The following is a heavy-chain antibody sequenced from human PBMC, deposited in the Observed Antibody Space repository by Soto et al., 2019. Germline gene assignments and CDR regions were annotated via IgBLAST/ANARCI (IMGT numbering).Heavy chain of an antibody. Sequence: QVQLVESGGGVVQPGRCLRFSCAASGITFNSYGMHWVRQAPGKGLEWVAVISYDGSNKYYADSVKGRFTISRDNSKNTLYLQMNSLRAEDTAVYYCAPWFGAFDYWGQGTLVTVSS. V-gene: IGHV3-30*03. J-gene: IGHJ4*02. D-gene: IGHD3-10*01. CDR2: ISYDGSNK. CDR1: GITFNSYG. CDR3: APWFGAFDY.